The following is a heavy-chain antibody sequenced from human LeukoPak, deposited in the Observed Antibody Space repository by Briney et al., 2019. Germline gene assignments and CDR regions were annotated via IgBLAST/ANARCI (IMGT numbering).Heavy chain of an antibody. J-gene: IGHJ4*02. CDR3: AREAAAGLQFDY. V-gene: IGHV1-2*02. CDR1: GYTFTGYY. Sequence: ASVKDSCKASGYTFTGYYMHWVRQAPGQGLEWMGWINPNSGGTNYAQKFQGRVTMTRDTSISTAYMELSRPRSDDTAVYYCAREAAAGLQFDYWGQETLVTVSS. D-gene: IGHD6-13*01. CDR2: INPNSGGT.